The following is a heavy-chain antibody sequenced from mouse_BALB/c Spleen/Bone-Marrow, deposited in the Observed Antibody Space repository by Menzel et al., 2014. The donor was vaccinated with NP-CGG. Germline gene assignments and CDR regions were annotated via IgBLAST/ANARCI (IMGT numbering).Heavy chain of an antibody. CDR2: IDPANGNT. D-gene: IGHD1-1*01. CDR1: GFNIKDTY. Sequence: VQLQQSGAELVKPGASVKLSCTASGFNIKDTYMHWVKQRPEQGLEWIGRIDPANGNTKYDPKFQGKATITADTSSNTAYLQLSNLTSGDTAVYYCATLTTVVDAMDYWGQGTSVTVSS. J-gene: IGHJ4*01. CDR3: ATLTTVVDAMDY. V-gene: IGHV14-3*02.